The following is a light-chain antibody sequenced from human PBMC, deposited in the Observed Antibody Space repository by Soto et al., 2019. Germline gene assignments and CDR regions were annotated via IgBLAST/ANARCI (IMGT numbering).Light chain of an antibody. CDR1: QSVSSY. Sequence: ETVMTHSPTTQSACVREGPTIYDRSSQSVSSYLAWYQQKPGQAPSLLIYGASTRATGIPDRFSGSGSGTEFILTISSLQSEDFAVYYCQQYNNWPPYTFGQGTKVDI. CDR2: GAS. V-gene: IGKV3-15*01. J-gene: IGKJ2*01. CDR3: QQYNNWPPYT.